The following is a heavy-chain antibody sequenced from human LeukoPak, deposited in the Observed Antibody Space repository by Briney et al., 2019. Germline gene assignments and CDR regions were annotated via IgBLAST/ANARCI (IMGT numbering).Heavy chain of an antibody. J-gene: IGHJ6*03. CDR1: GYTFTSYY. V-gene: IGHV1-46*01. CDR2: INPSGGST. Sequence: ASVKVSCKASGYTFTSYYMHWVRQAPGQGLEWMGIINPSGGSTSYAQKFQGRVTMTRDMSTSTVYMELSSLRSEDTAVYYCARGQTRYSYGLVDYYYYMDVWGKGTTVTVSS. CDR3: ARGQTRYSYGLVDYYYYMDV. D-gene: IGHD5-18*01.